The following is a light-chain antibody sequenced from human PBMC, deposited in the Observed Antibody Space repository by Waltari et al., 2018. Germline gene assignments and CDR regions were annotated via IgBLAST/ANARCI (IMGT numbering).Light chain of an antibody. CDR3: YQNSSGYS. CDR1: QSVSSD. V-gene: IGKV3D-20*02. CDR2: GAS. Sequence: FTQSPVTLSLSQGERVTRSCKVSQSVSSDLAWYQQKPGQAPRLLIYGASSSATGIPDRFSGSGSETDFTLTISSLEPEDVGVYHCYQNSSGYSFGQGTKVEIK. J-gene: IGKJ2*03.